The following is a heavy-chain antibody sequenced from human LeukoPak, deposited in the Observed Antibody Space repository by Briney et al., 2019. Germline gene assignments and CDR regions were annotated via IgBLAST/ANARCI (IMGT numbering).Heavy chain of an antibody. CDR1: GGSVSSSTFY. CDR2: VHYTGST. V-gene: IGHV4-39*01. CDR3: ARHSSQVAGSYSDPLGY. J-gene: IGHJ4*02. D-gene: IGHD3-10*01. Sequence: SETLSLTCTVSGGSVSSSTFYWGWIRQPPGKGLEWIASVHYTGSTFYNPSLKSRVTISMDTSKTQFSLNLRSVTAADTAVYYCARHSSQVAGSYSDPLGYWGQGTLVTVSS.